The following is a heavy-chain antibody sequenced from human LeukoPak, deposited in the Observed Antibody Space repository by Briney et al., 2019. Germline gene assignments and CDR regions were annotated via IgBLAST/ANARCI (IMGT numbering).Heavy chain of an antibody. CDR3: ARSNAFDT. J-gene: IGHJ3*02. V-gene: IGHV3-7*05. CDR2: IKEDGSQK. CDR1: GFTFSNYW. Sequence: GGSLRLSCAASGFTFSNYWMSWVRQAPGKGLEWVANIKEDGSQKYYVDSVKGRFTISRDNAKNSLYLEMDSLRADDTAVYYCARSNAFDTWGQGTMVTVSS.